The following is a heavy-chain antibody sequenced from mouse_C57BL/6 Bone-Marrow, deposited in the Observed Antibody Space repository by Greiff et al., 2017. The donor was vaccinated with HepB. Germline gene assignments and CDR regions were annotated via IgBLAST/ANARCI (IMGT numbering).Heavy chain of an antibody. CDR1: GYTFTSYW. V-gene: IGHV1-55*01. J-gene: IGHJ4*01. Sequence: QVQLQQPGAELVKPGASVKMSCKASGYTFTSYWITWVKQRPGQGLEWIGDIYPGSGSTNYNEKFKSKATLTVDTSSSTAYMQLSSLTSEDSAVYYCARSYYDYPYYAMDYWGQGTSVTVSS. CDR2: IYPGSGST. D-gene: IGHD2-4*01. CDR3: ARSYYDYPYYAMDY.